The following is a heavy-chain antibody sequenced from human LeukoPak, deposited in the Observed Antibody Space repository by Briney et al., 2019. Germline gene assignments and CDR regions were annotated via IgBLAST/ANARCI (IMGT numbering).Heavy chain of an antibody. CDR2: INPNSGGT. Sequence: ASVKVSCKASGYTFTGYYMHWVRQAPGQGLEWMGWINPNSGGTNYAQKFQGRVTMTRDTSISTAYMELSRLRSDDTAVYYCARDSYGDYESSGLWGQGALVTVSS. J-gene: IGHJ4*02. V-gene: IGHV1-2*02. CDR1: GYTFTGYY. CDR3: ARDSYGDYESSGL. D-gene: IGHD4-17*01.